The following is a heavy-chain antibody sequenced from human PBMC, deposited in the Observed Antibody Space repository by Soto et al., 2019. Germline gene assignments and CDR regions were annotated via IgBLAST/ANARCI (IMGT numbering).Heavy chain of an antibody. Sequence: QVQLVESGGDLVKPGGSLRLSCAASGFPFSDYYMSWIRQAPGKGLEWVSSIGSSSSYTNDADSVKGRFTIPRDNAKNSLYLQMNSRRAADTAVYYCVRRRPTCYYNYWGQGTLVTVSA. J-gene: IGHJ4*02. CDR2: IGSSSSYT. V-gene: IGHV3-11*05. D-gene: IGHD3-9*01. CDR3: VRRRPTCYYNY. CDR1: GFPFSDYY.